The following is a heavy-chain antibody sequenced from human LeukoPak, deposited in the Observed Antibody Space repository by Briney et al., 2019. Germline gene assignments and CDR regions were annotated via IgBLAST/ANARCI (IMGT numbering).Heavy chain of an antibody. CDR1: GFSFDDYA. CDR2: ISWNSGSI. D-gene: IGHD3-10*01. J-gene: IGHJ3*02. Sequence: PGGSLRLSCAASGFSFDDYAMHWVRQAPGKGLEWVSGISWNSGSIGYADSVKGRFTISRDNAKNSLYLQMNSLRAEDTALYYCAKDTRKRRITMVQGDAFDIWGQGTMVTVSS. V-gene: IGHV3-9*01. CDR3: AKDTRKRRITMVQGDAFDI.